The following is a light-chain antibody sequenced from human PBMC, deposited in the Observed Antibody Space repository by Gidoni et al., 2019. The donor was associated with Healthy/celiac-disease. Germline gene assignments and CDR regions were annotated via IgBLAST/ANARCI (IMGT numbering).Light chain of an antibody. J-gene: IGKJ1*01. CDR1: QSLLHSNGYNY. Sequence: DIVMTQSPLSLPVTPGEPASTSCMSSQSLLHSNGYNYLDWYLQKPGQSPQLLIYLGSNRASGVPDRFSGSGSGTDFTLKISRVEAEDVGVYYCMQALQTPWTFGQGTKVEIK. CDR2: LGS. V-gene: IGKV2-28*01. CDR3: MQALQTPWT.